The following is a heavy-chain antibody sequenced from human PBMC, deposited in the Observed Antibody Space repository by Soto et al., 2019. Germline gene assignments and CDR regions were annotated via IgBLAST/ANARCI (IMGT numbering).Heavy chain of an antibody. CDR3: ARDLAGPTVTTTHPRYYYYGMDV. J-gene: IGHJ6*02. CDR2: IYPRGGST. CDR1: GYNFTSHY. Sequence: ASVKVSCKTSGYNFTSHYIHWVRQAPGQRLESMGIIYPRGGSTIYAQKFQGKVTMTRDTSTHTLYMELSSLRSEDTAVYYCARDLAGPTVTTTHPRYYYYGMDVWGQGTTVTVSS. D-gene: IGHD4-4*01. V-gene: IGHV1-46*01.